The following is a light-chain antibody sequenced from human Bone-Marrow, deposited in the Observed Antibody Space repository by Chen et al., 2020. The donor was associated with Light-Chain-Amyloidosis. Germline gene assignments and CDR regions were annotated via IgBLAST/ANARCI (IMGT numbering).Light chain of an antibody. Sequence: STELTQPPSVSVSPGQTARITCSGDVLSNQYGYWYQQKPSQAPVMLIYKDKERPSGIPERFSGSGSGTTVTLTISGVQAEDEADYYCQSADTTASFRVFGGGTKLTVL. J-gene: IGLJ3*02. V-gene: IGLV3-25*03. CDR2: KDK. CDR1: VLSNQY. CDR3: QSADTTASFRV.